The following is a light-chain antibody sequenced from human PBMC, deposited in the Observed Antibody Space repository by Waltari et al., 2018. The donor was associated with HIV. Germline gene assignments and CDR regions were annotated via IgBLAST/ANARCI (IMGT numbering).Light chain of an antibody. Sequence: QSALTQPASVSGSPGQSITIPCTGTRGAVGGYNFVSWHQKHPGKAPKHRIDNVNSRPSGVSIRFSGSRSANTASLTISGLQAEDEADYFCSSYTSSGPRYVLFGGGTRLTVL. CDR1: RGAVGGYNF. CDR2: NVN. V-gene: IGLV2-14*03. CDR3: SSYTSSGPRYVL. J-gene: IGLJ2*01.